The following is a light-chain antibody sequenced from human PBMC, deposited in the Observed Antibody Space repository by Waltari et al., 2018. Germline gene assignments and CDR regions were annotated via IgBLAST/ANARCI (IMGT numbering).Light chain of an antibody. CDR2: EVS. Sequence: QSALTQPASVSVSPGQAITISCTGTSSDVVGYNYVSWYHQHPGKAPKLMIYEVSNRPSGVSNRFSGSKSGNTASLTISGLQAEDEADYYCSSYTSSSTVVFGGGTKLTVL. CDR1: SSDVVGYNY. V-gene: IGLV2-14*01. J-gene: IGLJ2*01. CDR3: SSYTSSSTVV.